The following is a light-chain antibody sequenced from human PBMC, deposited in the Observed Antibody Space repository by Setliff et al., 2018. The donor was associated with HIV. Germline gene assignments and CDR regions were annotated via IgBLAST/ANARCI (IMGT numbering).Light chain of an antibody. Sequence: QAASVSGSPGQSITMSCTGTSRDVGGGSNYVSWFQQHPGKAPKLIIFDVNKRPSGVSDRFSASKSGNTASLTISGLQADDEADYYCCSFTSSNTYVFGTGTKVTVL. CDR3: CSFTSSNTYV. CDR1: SRDVGGGSNY. V-gene: IGLV2-14*03. CDR2: DVN. J-gene: IGLJ1*01.